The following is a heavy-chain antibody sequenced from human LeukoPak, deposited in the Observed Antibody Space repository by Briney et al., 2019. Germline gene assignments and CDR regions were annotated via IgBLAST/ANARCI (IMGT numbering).Heavy chain of an antibody. D-gene: IGHD3-10*01. J-gene: IGHJ4*02. V-gene: IGHV4-31*03. CDR2: IYYSGST. CDR1: GGSISRSDYY. Sequence: PSETLSLTCTVSGGSISRSDYYWNWIRQHPGKGLEWIGYIYYSGSTYHNPTLKSRLSISIDTSKNEFSLKLSSVTAADTAIYYCARSRMTVVRGEASYYFDYWGQGTLVTVPS. CDR3: ARSRMTVVRGEASYYFDY.